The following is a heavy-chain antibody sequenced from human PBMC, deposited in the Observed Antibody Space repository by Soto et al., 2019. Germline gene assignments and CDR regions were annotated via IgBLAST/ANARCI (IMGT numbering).Heavy chain of an antibody. CDR3: AMARSGVIIDY. D-gene: IGHD3-10*01. Sequence: PGGSLRLSCAASGFTFSSYDMHWVRQATGKGLEWVSAIGTAGDSYYPGSVKGRFTISRENAKNSLYLQMNSLRAEDTAVYYCAMARSGVIIDYWGQGALVTVYS. CDR2: IGTAGDS. V-gene: IGHV3-13*01. CDR1: GFTFSSYD. J-gene: IGHJ4*02.